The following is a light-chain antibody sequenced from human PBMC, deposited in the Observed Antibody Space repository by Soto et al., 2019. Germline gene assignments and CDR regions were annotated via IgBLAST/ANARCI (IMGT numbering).Light chain of an antibody. CDR3: QQYGISPGFT. J-gene: IGKJ3*01. Sequence: VLTQSPGTLSLSPGERATLSCRASQRINNNFLAWYQQKPGQAPRLLIYGASSRATGIPDRFTGSGSGTDFPLTITKLEPEVFAVYYCQQYGISPGFTFGPGTKVDIK. V-gene: IGKV3-20*01. CDR2: GAS. CDR1: QRINNNF.